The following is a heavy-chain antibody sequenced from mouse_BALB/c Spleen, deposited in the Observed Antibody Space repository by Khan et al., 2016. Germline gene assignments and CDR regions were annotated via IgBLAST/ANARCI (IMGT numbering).Heavy chain of an antibody. CDR1: GYTFTNYG. D-gene: IGHD1-1*01. V-gene: IGHV9-3-1*01. CDR3: ARSSYYVYYYAMDY. J-gene: IGHJ4*01. Sequence: QIQLVQSGPELKKPGETVKISCKASGYTFTNYGMNWVKQTPETGLKWMGWTNPYTGEPTYADDFKGRFAFSLETSATTAYLQINNLKNEDTATXFCARSSYYVYYYAMDYWGQGTSVTVSS. CDR2: TNPYTGEP.